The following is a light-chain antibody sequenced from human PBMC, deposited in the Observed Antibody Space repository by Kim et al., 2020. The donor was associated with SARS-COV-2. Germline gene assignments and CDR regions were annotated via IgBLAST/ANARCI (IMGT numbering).Light chain of an antibody. CDR1: QSVSSS. Sequence: SPGERAYHSSRASQSVSSSLAWYQQKPDHAPSLLIYAASNRATGIPARFSGSGSGKDFTLTISSLAPEDFAVYYCQQRSNWPPRYTFGQGTKLVI. V-gene: IGKV3-11*01. CDR3: QQRSNWPPRYT. J-gene: IGKJ2*01. CDR2: AAS.